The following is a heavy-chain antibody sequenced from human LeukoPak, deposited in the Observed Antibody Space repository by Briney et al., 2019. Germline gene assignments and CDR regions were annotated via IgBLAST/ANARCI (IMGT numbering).Heavy chain of an antibody. Sequence: GGSLRLSCAASGFTFSSYSMSWVRQAPGKGLEWVSSISSGSSYVYYADSVKGRFTISRDNAKNSLYLQMNSLRAEVTAVYYCARARLPQKDIVVVPAAVDPWGQGTLVTVSS. CDR3: ARARLPQKDIVVVPAAVDP. CDR1: GFTFSSYS. D-gene: IGHD2-2*01. CDR2: ISSGSSYV. J-gene: IGHJ5*02. V-gene: IGHV3-21*01.